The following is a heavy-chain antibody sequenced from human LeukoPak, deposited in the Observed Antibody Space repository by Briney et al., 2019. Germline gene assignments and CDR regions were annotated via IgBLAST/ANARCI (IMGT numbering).Heavy chain of an antibody. CDR1: GGSISSGGYY. V-gene: IGHV4-31*03. J-gene: IGHJ4*02. D-gene: IGHD3-22*01. CDR2: NYYGGST. Sequence: PSETLSLTCTVSGGSISSGGYYWNWIRQHPGKGLEWIGYNYYGGSTYYNPSLRSRVTISIDTSKNQFSLKLTSVTAADAAIYYCARGESYYDNRDWGQGTLVTVSS. CDR3: ARGESYYDNRD.